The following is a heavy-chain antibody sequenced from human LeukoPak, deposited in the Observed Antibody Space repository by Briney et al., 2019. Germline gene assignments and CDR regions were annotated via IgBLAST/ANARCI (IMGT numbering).Heavy chain of an antibody. CDR3: ARGLVDYF. Sequence: GGSLRLSCAASGFTFDIYSMNWVRQAPGKGLEWVSSISSTSTYKYYADSVKGRFTISRDSTTNSLYLQMNSLRAEDTAVYYCARGLVDYFGGQGTLVTVSS. CDR1: GFTFDIYS. V-gene: IGHV3-21*01. J-gene: IGHJ4*02. D-gene: IGHD2/OR15-2a*01. CDR2: ISSTSTYK.